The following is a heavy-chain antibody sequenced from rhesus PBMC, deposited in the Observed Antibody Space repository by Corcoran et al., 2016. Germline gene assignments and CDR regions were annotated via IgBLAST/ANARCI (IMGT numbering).Heavy chain of an antibody. CDR1: GGSISSSY. J-gene: IGHJ5-1*01. CDR3: ARDTDYGNYPSGGFDV. Sequence: QLQLQESGPGLVKPSETLSVTCAVSGGSISSSYWSWIRQAQGKGLEWIGYIYGSGSRTNYNPAHQRQATLSVDTSKNQLSLKLSSVSAADTAVYYCARDTDYGNYPSGGFDVWGPGVLVTVSS. CDR2: IYGSGSRT. V-gene: IGHV4-169*02. D-gene: IGHD4-35*01.